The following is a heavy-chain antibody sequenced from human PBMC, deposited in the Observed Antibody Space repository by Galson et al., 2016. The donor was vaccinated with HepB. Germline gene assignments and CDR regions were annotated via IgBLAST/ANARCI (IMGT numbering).Heavy chain of an antibody. D-gene: IGHD3-22*01. CDR1: GFTFSSYA. J-gene: IGHJ4*02. Sequence: SLRLSCAASGFTFSSYAMSWVRQAPGKGLEWVSGISGSGGSTYYADSVKGRFTISRDNSKNTLYLQMNNLRTEDTAVYFCARYYDRSGYPDYWGQGTLVTVSS. CDR2: ISGSGGST. V-gene: IGHV3-23*01. CDR3: ARYYDRSGYPDY.